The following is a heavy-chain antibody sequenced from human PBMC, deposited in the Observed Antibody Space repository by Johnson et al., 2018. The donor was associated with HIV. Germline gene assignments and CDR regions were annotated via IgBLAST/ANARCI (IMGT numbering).Heavy chain of an antibody. CDR2: ISGGGGST. V-gene: IGHV3-23*04. J-gene: IGHJ3*02. Sequence: VQLVESGGGVVQPGRSLRLSCAVSGFTFSDYAMSWVRQDPGKGLEWVSGISGGGGSTYYADSVKGRFTISRDNSKNTLYLQMNSLRAEDTAVYYCARDGIVNGDYAATYAFDIWGQGTMVTVSS. CDR3: ARDGIVNGDYAATYAFDI. D-gene: IGHD4-17*01. CDR1: GFTFSDYA.